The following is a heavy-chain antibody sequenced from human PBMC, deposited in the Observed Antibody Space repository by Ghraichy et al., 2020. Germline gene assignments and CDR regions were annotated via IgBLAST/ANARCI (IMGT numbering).Heavy chain of an antibody. CDR1: GFTVSNAW. J-gene: IGHJ3*02. CDR2: IKSKTDGGTT. D-gene: IGHD5-18*01. CDR3: TTSAGGWIQLWSDPDAFDI. Sequence: GGSLRLSCAASGFTVSNAWMSWVRQAPGKGLEWVGRIKSKTDGGTTDYAAPVKGRFTISRDDSKNTLYLQMNSLKTEETAVYYCTTSAGGWIQLWSDPDAFDIWGQGTMVTVSS. V-gene: IGHV3-15*01.